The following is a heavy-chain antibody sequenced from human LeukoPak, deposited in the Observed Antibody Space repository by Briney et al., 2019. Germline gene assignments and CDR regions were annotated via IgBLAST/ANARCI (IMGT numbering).Heavy chain of an antibody. D-gene: IGHD3-3*01. CDR2: ISYDGSNK. J-gene: IGHJ4*02. CDR3: ARFSWSIDY. Sequence: GGSLRLPCAASGFTFSSYAMHWVRQAPGKGLEWVAVISYDGSNKYYADSVKGRFTISRDNSKNTLYLQMNSLRAEDTAVYYCARFSWSIDYWGQGTLVTVSS. CDR1: GFTFSSYA. V-gene: IGHV3-30-3*01.